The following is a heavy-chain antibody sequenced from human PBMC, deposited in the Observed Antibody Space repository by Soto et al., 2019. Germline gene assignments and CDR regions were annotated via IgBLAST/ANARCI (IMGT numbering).Heavy chain of an antibody. D-gene: IGHD3-22*01. V-gene: IGHV1-69*01. CDR1: GGTFRSYG. J-gene: IGHJ4*02. CDR2: IIAIFGTT. CDR3: EIDYYSSSGYPGY. Sequence: QVQLVQSGAEVKKPGSSVKVSCEASGGTFRSYGITWVRQAPGQGLEWMGGIIAIFGTTNYAPKVQCRVTITADESTTIAYKELSRLRSEDTAVYYCEIDYYSSSGYPGYWGQGTLVTVSS.